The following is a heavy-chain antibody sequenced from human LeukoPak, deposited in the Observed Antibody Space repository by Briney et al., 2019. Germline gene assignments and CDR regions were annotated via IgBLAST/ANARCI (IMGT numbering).Heavy chain of an antibody. J-gene: IGHJ5*02. D-gene: IGHD3-10*01. CDR2: IYPGDSDT. V-gene: IGHV5-51*01. CDR3: ARVQLWFGELLSNWFDP. Sequence: RGESLKISCKGSGYSFTSYWIGWVRQMPGKGLEWMGIIYPGDSDTRYSPSFQGQVTISADKSISTAYLQWSSLKASDTAMYYCARVQLWFGELLSNWFDPWGQGTLVTVSS. CDR1: GYSFTSYW.